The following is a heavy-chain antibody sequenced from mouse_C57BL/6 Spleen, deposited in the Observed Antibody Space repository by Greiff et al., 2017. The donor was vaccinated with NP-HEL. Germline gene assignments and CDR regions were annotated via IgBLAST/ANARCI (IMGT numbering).Heavy chain of an antibody. D-gene: IGHD2-4*01. CDR2: ISSGGSYT. CDR3: ARHEDYAYFDY. V-gene: IGHV5-6*01. J-gene: IGHJ2*01. CDR1: GFTFSSYG. Sequence: EVKLMESGGDLVKPGGSLKLSCAASGFTFSSYGMSWVRQTPDKRLEWVATISSGGSYTYYPDSVKGRFTISRDNAKNTLYLQMSSLTSEDTSMYYCARHEDYAYFDYWGQGTTLTVSS.